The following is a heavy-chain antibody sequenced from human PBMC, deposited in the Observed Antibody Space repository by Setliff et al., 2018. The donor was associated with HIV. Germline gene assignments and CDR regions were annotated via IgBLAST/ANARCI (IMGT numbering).Heavy chain of an antibody. CDR3: AREYCSSTSCYPYDY. CDR2: IYHSGST. V-gene: IGHV4-38-2*02. J-gene: IGHJ4*02. D-gene: IGHD2-2*01. Sequence: RDPPGKGLEWIGSIYHSGSTYYNPSLKSRVTISVDTSKNQFSLKLSSVTAADTAVYYCAREYCSSTSCYPYDYWGQGTLVTVSS.